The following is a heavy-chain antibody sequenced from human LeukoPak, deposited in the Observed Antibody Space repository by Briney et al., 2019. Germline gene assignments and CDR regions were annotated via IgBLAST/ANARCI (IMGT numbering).Heavy chain of an antibody. V-gene: IGHV3-30*04. D-gene: IGHD2-2*03. CDR3: ARDRGYCSSTSCYALYYFDY. Sequence: GGSLRLSCAASGFTFSSYAMHWVRQAPGKGLEWVAVISYDGSNKYYADSVKGRFTVSRDNSKNTLYLQMNSLRAEDTAVYYCARDRGYCSSTSCYALYYFDYWGQGTLVTVSS. CDR1: GFTFSSYA. J-gene: IGHJ4*02. CDR2: ISYDGSNK.